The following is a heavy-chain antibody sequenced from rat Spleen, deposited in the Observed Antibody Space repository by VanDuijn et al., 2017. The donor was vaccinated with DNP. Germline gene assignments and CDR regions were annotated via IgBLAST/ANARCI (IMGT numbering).Heavy chain of an antibody. CDR1: GFTFSDYY. CDR3: ARHDGSTDWFAY. D-gene: IGHD1-12*02. J-gene: IGHJ3*01. Sequence: EVQLVESDGGLVQPGRSLKLSCAASGFTFSDYYMAWVRQAPTKGLEWVATISYDGLTTYYRDSVRGRFTISRDNAKSTLYLQMASLKSEDTATYYCARHDGSTDWFAYWGQGTLVTVSS. V-gene: IGHV5-29*01. CDR2: ISYDGLTT.